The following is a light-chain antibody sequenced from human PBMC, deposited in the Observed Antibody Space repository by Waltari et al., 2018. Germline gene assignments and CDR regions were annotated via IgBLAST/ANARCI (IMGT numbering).Light chain of an antibody. Sequence: QSALTQPRSVSGSPGQSVTISCTGTSGDIGDHDRVSWYQQPPGTAPKLMIYDVSKRPSGVPDRFSGSKSGYTASLTIYGLQPDDEADYYCCTYTGGYTWVFGGGTKLTVL. J-gene: IGLJ3*02. V-gene: IGLV2-11*01. CDR3: CTYTGGYTWV. CDR2: DVS. CDR1: SGDIGDHDR.